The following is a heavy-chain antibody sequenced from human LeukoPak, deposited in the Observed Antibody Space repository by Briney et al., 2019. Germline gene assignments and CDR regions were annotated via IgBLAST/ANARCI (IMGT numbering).Heavy chain of an antibody. CDR1: GFTLSSYA. D-gene: IGHD2-15*01. CDR2: ISGSGGST. CDR3: AKAGAVVVVAAKYFDY. V-gene: IGHV3-23*01. J-gene: IGHJ4*02. Sequence: GGSLRLSCVASGFTLSSYAMSWVRQAPGKGLEWVSAISGSGGSTYYADSAKGRFTISRDNSKNTLYLQMNSLRAEDTAVYYCAKAGAVVVVAAKYFDYWGQGTLVTVSS.